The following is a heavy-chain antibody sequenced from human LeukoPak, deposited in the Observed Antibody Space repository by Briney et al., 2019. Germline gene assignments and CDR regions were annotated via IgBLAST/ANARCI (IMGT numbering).Heavy chain of an antibody. D-gene: IGHD6-6*01. CDR3: ARASIAARRLDY. CDR1: GDSFTSVTDY. V-gene: IGHV4-39*07. CDR2: IYHSGRT. J-gene: IGHJ4*02. Sequence: SETLSLTCTVSGDSFTSVTDYWAWIRQPPGKGLEWIGYIYHSGRTYYNPSLKSRVTISVDRSKNQFSLKLSSVTAADTAVYYCARASIAARRLDYWGQGTLVTVSS.